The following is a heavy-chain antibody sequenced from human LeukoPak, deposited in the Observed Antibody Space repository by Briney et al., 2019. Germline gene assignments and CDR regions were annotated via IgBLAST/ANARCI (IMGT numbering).Heavy chain of an antibody. CDR1: GFNFSDYY. J-gene: IGHJ4*02. CDR3: GRGFSIVPAGIPDY. D-gene: IGHD2-2*02. Sequence: GGSLRLSCVASGFNFSDYYMNWIRQSPGKGLEWISYMSSRSGIIYYADSVKGRFTISRDNAKNTLYLQLNSLRAEDTAVYYCGRGFSIVPAGIPDYWGLGTLVTVSS. CDR2: MSSRSGII. V-gene: IGHV3-11*04.